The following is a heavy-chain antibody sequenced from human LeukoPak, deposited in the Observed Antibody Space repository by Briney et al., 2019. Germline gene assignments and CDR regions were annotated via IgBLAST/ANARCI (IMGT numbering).Heavy chain of an antibody. Sequence: ASVRVSCKTSGYTFTDFGISWVRQAPGQGLEWMGWISAYNGNISYAQKFQGRVTMTTDTFTSTAYMELRSLRSDDTAVFYCVRDLGVDTSMIFFDYWGQGTLVTVSS. V-gene: IGHV1-18*01. J-gene: IGHJ4*02. D-gene: IGHD3/OR15-3a*01. CDR3: VRDLGVDTSMIFFDY. CDR2: ISAYNGNI. CDR1: GYTFTDFG.